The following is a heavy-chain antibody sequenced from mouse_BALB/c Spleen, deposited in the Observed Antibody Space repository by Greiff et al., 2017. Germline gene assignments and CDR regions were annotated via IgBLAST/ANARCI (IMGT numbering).Heavy chain of an antibody. Sequence: EVQLQQSGAELVKPGASVKLSCTASGFNIKDTYMHWVKQRPEQGLEWIGRIDPANGNTKYDPKFQGKATITADTSSNTAYLQLSSLTSEDTAVYHCASGFTTATDYWGQGTTLTVSS. CDR1: GFNIKDTY. D-gene: IGHD1-2*01. CDR2: IDPANGNT. CDR3: ASGFTTATDY. J-gene: IGHJ2*01. V-gene: IGHV14-3*02.